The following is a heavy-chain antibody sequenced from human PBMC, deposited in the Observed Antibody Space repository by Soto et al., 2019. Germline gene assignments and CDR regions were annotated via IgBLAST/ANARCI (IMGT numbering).Heavy chain of an antibody. D-gene: IGHD6-19*01. CDR2: IYWDDDK. Sequence: QITLKESGPTLVKPTQTLTLTCTFSGFSLSTSGVGVGWIRQPPGKALEWLALIYWDDDKRYSPSLKSRLTITKDPSKNQVVLTLTNMDPVDTATYYCAHRRRSSGWYEPSSNWFDLWGQGTLVTVSS. J-gene: IGHJ5*02. V-gene: IGHV2-5*02. CDR1: GFSLSTSGVG. CDR3: AHRRRSSGWYEPSSNWFDL.